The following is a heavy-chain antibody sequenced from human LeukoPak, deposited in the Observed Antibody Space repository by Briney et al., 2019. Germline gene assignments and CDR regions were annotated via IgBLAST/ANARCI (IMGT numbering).Heavy chain of an antibody. J-gene: IGHJ4*02. CDR3: ARAQGYYDFSGSYS. V-gene: IGHV3-30-3*01. D-gene: IGHD3-22*01. CDR1: GFTVSSNY. CDR2: ISYDGSNK. Sequence: GGSLRLSCAASGFTVSSNYMSWVRQAPGKGLEWVAVISYDGSNKYYADSVKGRFTISRDNSKNTLYLQMNSLRAEDTAVYYCARAQGYYDFSGSYSWGQGTLVTVSS.